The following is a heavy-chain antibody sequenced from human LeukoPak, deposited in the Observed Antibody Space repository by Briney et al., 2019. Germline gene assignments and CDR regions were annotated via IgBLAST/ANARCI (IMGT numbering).Heavy chain of an antibody. CDR2: ISWNSGSI. Sequence: GGSLRLSCAASGFTFDDYAMHWVRQAPGKGLEWVSGISWNSGSIGYADSVKGRFTISRDSAKNSLYLQMSNLRAEDTAVYYCARGPEDEPEGHSNQGYWGQGTQVTVSS. D-gene: IGHD5-12*01. CDR3: ARGPEDEPEGHSNQGY. J-gene: IGHJ4*02. V-gene: IGHV3-9*01. CDR1: GFTFDDYA.